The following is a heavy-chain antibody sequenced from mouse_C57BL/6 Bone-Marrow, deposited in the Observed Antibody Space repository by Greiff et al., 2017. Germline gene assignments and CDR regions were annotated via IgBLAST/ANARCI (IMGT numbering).Heavy chain of an antibody. J-gene: IGHJ1*03. Sequence: QVQLQQSGAELAKPGASVKLSCKASGYTFTSYWMHWVQQRPGQGLEWIGYINPSSGYTKYNQKFKDKATLTADKSSSTAYMQLSSLTYEDSAVYYCARENCYCSSYPFVWGTGTTVTVSS. V-gene: IGHV1-7*01. CDR2: INPSSGYT. CDR1: GYTFTSYW. CDR3: ARENCYCSSYPFV. D-gene: IGHD1-1*01.